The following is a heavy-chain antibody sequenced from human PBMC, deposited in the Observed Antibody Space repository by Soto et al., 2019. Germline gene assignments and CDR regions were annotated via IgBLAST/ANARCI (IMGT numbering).Heavy chain of an antibody. V-gene: IGHV4-31*01. CDR3: ERDYKVAGNFDY. Sequence: SWTXSLTCTVSVFSITSGCYYLSWIRQHPGKGLEWIGYIYYSGITYYNPSLKSLVTISVDTSKNQFSLKLSSVTAADTAVYYCERDYKVAGNFDYWGQGTLVTVSS. CDR2: IYYSGIT. D-gene: IGHD2-15*01. J-gene: IGHJ4*02. CDR1: VFSITSGCYY.